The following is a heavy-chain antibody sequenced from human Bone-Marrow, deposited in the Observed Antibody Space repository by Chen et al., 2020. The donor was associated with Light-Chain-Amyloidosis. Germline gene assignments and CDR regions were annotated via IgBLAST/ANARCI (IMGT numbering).Heavy chain of an antibody. CDR2: ISPDDSDA. J-gene: IGHJ4*02. CDR1: GYTFPNYW. Sequence: EVKLEQSGPDVKKPGEPLKISCKGSGYTFPNYWIGWVRQMPGKGLEWMGVISPDDSDARYSPSFEGQVTISADKSITTAYLQWRSLKASDTAMYYCARRRDGYNFDYWGQGTLVTVSS. V-gene: IGHV5-51*01. CDR3: ARRRDGYNFDY. D-gene: IGHD5-12*01.